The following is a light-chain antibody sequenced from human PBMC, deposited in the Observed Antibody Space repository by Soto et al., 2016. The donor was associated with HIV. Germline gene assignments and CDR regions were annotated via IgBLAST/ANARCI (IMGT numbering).Light chain of an antibody. CDR2: DDS. CDR1: NVENTR. J-gene: IGLJ2*01. Sequence: YVLSQSPSVSVAPGKTAKITCGGQNVENTRVHWYQQKAGQAPVLVVHDDSERPSGIPDRFSGSKSENTATLTTNRVEAGDEADYYCQVWDSDTDYVIFGGGTKVTVL. V-gene: IGLV3-21*01. CDR3: QVWDSDTDYVI.